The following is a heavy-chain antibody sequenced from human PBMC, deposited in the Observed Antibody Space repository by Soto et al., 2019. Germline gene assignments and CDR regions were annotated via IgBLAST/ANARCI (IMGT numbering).Heavy chain of an antibody. CDR2: IYRGSP. V-gene: IGHV4-61*01. CDR1: GGSVSSGSYY. Sequence: QVQLQESGPGQVKPSETLFLTCTVSGGSVSSGSYYWSWLRQPAGKGLEWMGYIYRGSPNYNPSLESRATISVDTSRTQLSLMLSSVTAADTAVYYCSRDQGLGAGYFALWGRGTLVTVSS. J-gene: IGHJ2*01. D-gene: IGHD7-27*01. CDR3: SRDQGLGAGYFAL.